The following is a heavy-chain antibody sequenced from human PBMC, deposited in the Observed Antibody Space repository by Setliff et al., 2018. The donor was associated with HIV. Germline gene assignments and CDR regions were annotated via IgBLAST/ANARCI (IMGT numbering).Heavy chain of an antibody. J-gene: IGHJ1*01. CDR3: ASPSPYCTTASCPEYFLH. CDR2: IKPDGSGQ. Sequence: LRLSCAASGLIFSNYWMTWVRQAPGKGLEWVASIKPDGSGQYYVDSVKGRFTISRDNAKNSLHLQMHSLGADDTAIYYCASPSPYCTTASCPEYFLHWGQGTLVTVSS. CDR1: GLIFSNYW. V-gene: IGHV3-7*01. D-gene: IGHD2-2*01.